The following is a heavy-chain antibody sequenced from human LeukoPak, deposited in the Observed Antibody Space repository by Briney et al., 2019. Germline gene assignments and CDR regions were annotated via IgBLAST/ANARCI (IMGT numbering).Heavy chain of an antibody. V-gene: IGHV3-48*03. J-gene: IGHJ4*02. D-gene: IGHD2-21*02. Sequence: GGSLRPSCAASGFTFSSYEMNWVRQAPGKGLEWVSYISSSGSTIYYADSVKGRFSISRDNSKNTLYLQVNGLRTEDTAVYYCAKDRLLNCRGDCYISDYWGQGTVVTVSS. CDR2: ISSSGSTI. CDR1: GFTFSSYE. CDR3: AKDRLLNCRGDCYISDY.